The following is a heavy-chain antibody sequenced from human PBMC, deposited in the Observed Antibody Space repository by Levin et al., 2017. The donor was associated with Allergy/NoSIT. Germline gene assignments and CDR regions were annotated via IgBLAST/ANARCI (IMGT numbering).Heavy chain of an antibody. V-gene: IGHV3-74*01. Sequence: RTGESLKISCTASGFTFSSYWMHWVRQAPGRGPVWVSRIGNDGGSTSYADSVKGRSTISRDNAKNTVYLQMNRLRAEDTGVYYCAAGSDIDHWGQGILVNVST. CDR1: GFTFSSYW. CDR3: AAGSDIDH. CDR2: IGNDGGST. J-gene: IGHJ4*02. D-gene: IGHD6-25*01.